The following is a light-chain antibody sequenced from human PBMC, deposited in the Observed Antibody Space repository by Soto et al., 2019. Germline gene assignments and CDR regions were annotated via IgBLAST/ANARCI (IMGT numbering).Light chain of an antibody. V-gene: IGLV2-14*01. CDR3: SSYTSISTRLYV. J-gene: IGLJ1*01. Sequence: QSALTQPASVSGSPGQSLTISCTGTSSDVGGYNYVSWYQQHPGQAPKLMIYDVSNRPSGVSNRFSGSKSGNTASLTISGLQAEDEADYYCSSYTSISTRLYVFGTGTKLTVL. CDR1: SSDVGGYNY. CDR2: DVS.